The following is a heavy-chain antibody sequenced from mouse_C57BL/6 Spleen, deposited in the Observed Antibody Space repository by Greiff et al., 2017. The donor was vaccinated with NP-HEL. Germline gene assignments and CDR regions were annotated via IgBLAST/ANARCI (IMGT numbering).Heavy chain of an antibody. Sequence: VQLQQPGAELVKPGASVKLSCKASGYTFTSYWMHWVKQRPGRALEWIGRIDPNSGGTKYNEKFKSKATLTVDKPSSTAYMQLSSLTSEDSAVYYCARWGGPRIYYDFHYWGQGTTLTVSS. CDR2: IDPNSGGT. J-gene: IGHJ2*01. CDR3: ARWGGPRIYYDFHY. D-gene: IGHD2-4*01. V-gene: IGHV1-72*01. CDR1: GYTFTSYW.